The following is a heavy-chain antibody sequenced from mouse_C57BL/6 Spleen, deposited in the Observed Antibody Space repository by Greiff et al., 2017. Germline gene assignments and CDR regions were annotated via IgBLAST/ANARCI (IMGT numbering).Heavy chain of an antibody. CDR1: GYTFTSYW. CDR2: IDPSDSYT. V-gene: IGHV1-50*01. J-gene: IGHJ3*01. Sequence: VKLQQPGAELVKPGASVKLSCKASGYTFTSYWMQWVKQRPGQGLEWIGEIDPSDSYTNYNQKFKGKATLTVDTSSSTAYMQLSSLTSEDSAVYYCARFERDWFAYWGQGTLVTVSA. CDR3: ARFERDWFAY.